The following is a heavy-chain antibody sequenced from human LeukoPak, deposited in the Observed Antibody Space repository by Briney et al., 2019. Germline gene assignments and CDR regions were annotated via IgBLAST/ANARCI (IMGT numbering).Heavy chain of an antibody. D-gene: IGHD6-6*01. CDR1: GFAVSSSY. V-gene: IGHV3-53*01. CDR2: IYSGGST. J-gene: IGHJ4*02. CDR3: ARAAARAMNFVY. Sequence: PGGSLRLSCAASGFAVSSSYMTWVRQSPGKGLEWVSVIYSGGSTYYADSVKGRFTISRDNSNHTLCLQMNSVRAVDTAVYYCARAAARAMNFVYWGEGTLVTVSS.